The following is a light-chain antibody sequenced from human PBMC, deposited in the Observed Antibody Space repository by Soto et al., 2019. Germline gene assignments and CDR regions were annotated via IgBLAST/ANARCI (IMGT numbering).Light chain of an antibody. Sequence: EIVMTQSPAPLSVSPGERATLSSRASQSVSSNLAWYQQKPGQAPRLLIYGASTRATGIPARFSGSGSGTEFTVTISSLQSEDFAVYYCQQYNNWPPWTFGQGTKVEIK. CDR1: QSVSSN. V-gene: IGKV3-15*01. J-gene: IGKJ1*01. CDR2: GAS. CDR3: QQYNNWPPWT.